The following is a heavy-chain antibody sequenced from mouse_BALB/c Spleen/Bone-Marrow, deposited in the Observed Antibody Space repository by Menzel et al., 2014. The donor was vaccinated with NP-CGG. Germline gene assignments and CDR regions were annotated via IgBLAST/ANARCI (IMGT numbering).Heavy chain of an antibody. Sequence: EVKLVESGGGLVKPGGSLKLSCAASGFTFSSYAMSWVRQTPEKRLEWAATISSGGSYTYYPDSVKGRFTISRDNAKSTLYLQMSSLRSEDTAMYYCARFYYGNYVRYFDVWGAGTTVTVSS. D-gene: IGHD2-1*01. CDR3: ARFYYGNYVRYFDV. J-gene: IGHJ1*01. CDR2: ISSGGSYT. V-gene: IGHV5-9-1*01. CDR1: GFTFSSYA.